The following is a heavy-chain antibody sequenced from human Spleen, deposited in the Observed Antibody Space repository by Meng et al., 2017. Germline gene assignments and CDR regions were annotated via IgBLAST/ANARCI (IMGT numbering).Heavy chain of an antibody. CDR2: IYYSGST. V-gene: IGHV4-39*07. D-gene: IGHD3-10*01. J-gene: IGHJ4*02. CDR1: GGSISSSSYY. Sequence: SETLSLTCTVSGGSISSSSYYWGWIRQPPGKGLEWIGSIYYSGSTYYNPSLKSRVTISVDTSKNQFSLKLSSVTAADTAVYYCASGRGYGSGSYYPPYWGQGTRVTGYS. CDR3: ASGRGYGSGSYYPPY.